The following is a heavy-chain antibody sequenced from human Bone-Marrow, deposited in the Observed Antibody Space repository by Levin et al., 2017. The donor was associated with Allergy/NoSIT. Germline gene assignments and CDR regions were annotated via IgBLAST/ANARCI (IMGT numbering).Heavy chain of an antibody. V-gene: IGHV4-59*01. CDR3: ARAIVVVPAAIRGYYYYGMDV. J-gene: IGHJ6*02. D-gene: IGHD2-2*01. CDR1: GGSISSYY. Sequence: SQTLSLTCTVSGGSISSYYWSWIRQPPGKGLEWIGYIYYSGSTNYNPSLKSRVTISVDTSKNQFSLKLSSVTAADTAVYYCARAIVVVPAAIRGYYYYGMDVWPQGTTVTVSS. CDR2: IYYSGST.